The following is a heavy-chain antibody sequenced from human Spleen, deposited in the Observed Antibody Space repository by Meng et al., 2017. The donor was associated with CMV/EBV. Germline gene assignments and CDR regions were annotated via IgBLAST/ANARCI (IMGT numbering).Heavy chain of an antibody. CDR3: ARVKTIFGVVIRIFDY. D-gene: IGHD3-3*01. CDR1: GFNFDNFG. J-gene: IGHJ4*02. Sequence: GESLKISCAASGFNFDNFGMNWVRQAPGKGLEWVSSISAASSSIQYANSVKGRFTISRDNAKNSLYLQMNSLRAEDTAVYYCARVKTIFGVVIRIFDYWGQGTLVTVSS. CDR2: ISAASSSI. V-gene: IGHV3-21*01.